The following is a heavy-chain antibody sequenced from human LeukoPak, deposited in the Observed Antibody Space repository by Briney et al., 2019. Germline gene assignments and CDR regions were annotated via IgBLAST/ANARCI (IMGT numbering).Heavy chain of an antibody. CDR1: GFTFSSYA. Sequence: GRSLRLSCAASGFTFSSYAMHWVRQAPGKGLEWVAVISYDGSNKYNADSVKGRFTISRDNSKNTLYLQMNSLRAEDTAVYYCARAGYYDSSGYLPEYFQHWGQGTLVTVSS. V-gene: IGHV3-30-3*01. CDR3: ARAGYYDSSGYLPEYFQH. CDR2: ISYDGSNK. J-gene: IGHJ1*01. D-gene: IGHD3-22*01.